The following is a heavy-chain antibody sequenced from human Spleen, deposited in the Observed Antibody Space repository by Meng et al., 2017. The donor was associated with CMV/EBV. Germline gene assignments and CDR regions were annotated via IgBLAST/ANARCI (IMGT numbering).Heavy chain of an antibody. D-gene: IGHD3-3*01. CDR2: INHSGST. V-gene: IGHV4-34*01. Sequence: SETLSLTCAVYGGSFSGYYWSWIRQPPGKGLEWIGEINHSGSTNYNPSLKSRVTISVDTSKNQFSLKLSSVTSADTAVYYCARTGGDPKHYDFWRGYFPYYFDYWGQGTLVTVSS. J-gene: IGHJ4*02. CDR3: ARTGGDPKHYDFWRGYFPYYFDY. CDR1: GGSFSGYY.